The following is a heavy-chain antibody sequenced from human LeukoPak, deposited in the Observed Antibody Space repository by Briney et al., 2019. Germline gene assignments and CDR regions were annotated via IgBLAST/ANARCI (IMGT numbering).Heavy chain of an antibody. CDR3: AKEGPFSAIFGVVIRAFDY. Sequence: GRSLRLSCAASGLPFGSYGMHWVRQAQGKGLEWVAVISYEGSNKYYADSVKGRFTISRDNSKNTLYLQMNSLRAEDTAVYYCAKEGPFSAIFGVVIRAFDYWGQGTLVTVSS. CDR1: GLPFGSYG. J-gene: IGHJ4*02. V-gene: IGHV3-30*18. CDR2: ISYEGSNK. D-gene: IGHD3-3*01.